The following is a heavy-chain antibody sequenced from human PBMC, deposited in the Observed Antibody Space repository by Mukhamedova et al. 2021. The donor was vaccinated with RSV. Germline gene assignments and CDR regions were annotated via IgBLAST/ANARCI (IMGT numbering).Heavy chain of an antibody. V-gene: IGHV4-59*08. D-gene: IGHD6-19*01. CDR3: ASSTYDSGWPYYYYAMDV. CDR2: IYYSGST. CDR1: YY. J-gene: IGHJ6*02. Sequence: YYWSWIRQPPGKGLEWIGYIYYSGSTSYNPSLKSRVIISVDTSKSHFSLKLGSVTAADTAMYYCASSTYDSGWPYYYYAMDVWGQ.